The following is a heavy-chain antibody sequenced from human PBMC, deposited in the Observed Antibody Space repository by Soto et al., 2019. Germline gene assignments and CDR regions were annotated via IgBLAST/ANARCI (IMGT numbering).Heavy chain of an antibody. CDR1: GFTFSNYG. CDR3: AKEMPLGGILGAEPLDY. D-gene: IGHD1-26*01. CDR2: SSGSGDTT. V-gene: IGHV3-23*01. J-gene: IGHJ4*02. Sequence: EVQLLESGGGLVQPGGSLRLSCAVSGFTFSNYGMSWVRQAPGKGLEWVSASSGSGDTTYYADSVKGRFTISRDNSRKTLYLQMNRLRPEDTATYYCAKEMPLGGILGAEPLDYWGQGTLVTVSS.